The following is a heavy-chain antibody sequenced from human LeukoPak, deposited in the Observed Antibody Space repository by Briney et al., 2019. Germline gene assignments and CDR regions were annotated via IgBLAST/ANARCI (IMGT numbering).Heavy chain of an antibody. CDR1: GGSISSGSYY. D-gene: IGHD3-22*01. CDR3: ARTTYYYDSSGYLGRWSMYYFDY. CDR2: IYTSGST. Sequence: PSQTLSLTCTVSGGSISSGSYYWSWIRQPAGKGLEWIGRIYTSGSTSYNPSLKSRVTISVDTSKNQFSLKLSSVTAADTAVYYCARTTYYYDSSGYLGRWSMYYFDYWGQGTLVTVSS. V-gene: IGHV4-61*02. J-gene: IGHJ4*02.